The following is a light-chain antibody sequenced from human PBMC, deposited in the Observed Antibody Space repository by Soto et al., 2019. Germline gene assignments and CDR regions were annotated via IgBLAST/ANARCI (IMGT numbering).Light chain of an antibody. V-gene: IGKV1-8*01. CDR3: QQYYSYP. Sequence: AIRMTQSPSSFSTSTGDRVTITCRASQGISSYLAWYQQKPGKAPKLLIYAASTLQSGVPSRFSGSGSGTDFTLTISCLQSEDFATYYCQQYYSYPFGQGTRLEI. CDR1: QGISSY. J-gene: IGKJ5*01. CDR2: AAS.